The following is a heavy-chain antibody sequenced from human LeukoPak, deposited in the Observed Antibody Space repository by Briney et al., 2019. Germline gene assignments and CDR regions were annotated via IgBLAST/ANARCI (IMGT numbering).Heavy chain of an antibody. J-gene: IGHJ4*02. V-gene: IGHV4-39*01. Sequence: PSETLSLTCTVSGGSISGSSYYWGWIRQPPGKGLEWIGSIYYSGSTYYNPSLKSRVTISVDTSKNQFSLKLSSVTAADTAVYYCARGRTKYSSGPLLHWGQGTLVTVSP. D-gene: IGHD6-19*01. CDR3: ARGRTKYSSGPLLH. CDR2: IYYSGST. CDR1: GGSISGSSYY.